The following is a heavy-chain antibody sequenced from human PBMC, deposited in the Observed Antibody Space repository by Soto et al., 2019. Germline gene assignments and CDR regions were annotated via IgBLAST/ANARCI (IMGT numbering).Heavy chain of an antibody. D-gene: IGHD2-21*02. CDR1: GFTFSNAW. V-gene: IGHV3-15*01. CDR3: TSGVVTEGYYYYGMDV. Sequence: EVQLVESGGGLVKPGGSLRLSCAASGFTFSNAWMSWVRQAPGKGLEWVGRIKSKTDGGTTDYAAPVKGRFTISRDDSKNTLYLQMNSLKTEDTAVYYCTSGVVTEGYYYYGMDVWGQGTTVTVSS. J-gene: IGHJ6*02. CDR2: IKSKTDGGTT.